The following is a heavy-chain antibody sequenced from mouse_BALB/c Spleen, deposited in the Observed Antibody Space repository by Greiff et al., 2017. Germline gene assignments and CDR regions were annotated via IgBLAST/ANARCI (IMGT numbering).Heavy chain of an antibody. Sequence: EVQRVESGGGLVKPGGSLKLSCAASGFTFSDYYMYWVRQTPEKRLEWVATISDGGSYTYYPDSVKGRFTISRDNAKNNLYLQMSSLKSEDTAMYYCARTGTYYRYGDAMDYWGQGTSVTVSS. D-gene: IGHD2-14*01. CDR3: ARTGTYYRYGDAMDY. J-gene: IGHJ4*01. V-gene: IGHV5-4*02. CDR2: ISDGGSYT. CDR1: GFTFSDYY.